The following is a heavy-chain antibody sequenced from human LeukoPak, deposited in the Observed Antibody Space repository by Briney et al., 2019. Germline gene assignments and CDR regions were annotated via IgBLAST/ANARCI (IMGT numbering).Heavy chain of an antibody. J-gene: IGHJ6*02. CDR3: ARATRPPYYYYGMDV. CDR2: IIPIFGTA. CDR1: GGTFSSYA. Sequence: GSSVKVSCKASGGTFSSYAISWVRQAPGQGLEWMGEIIPIFGTANYAQKFQGRVTITADESTSTAYMELSSLRSEDTAVYYCARATRPPYYYYGMDVWGQGTTVTVSS. V-gene: IGHV1-69*01.